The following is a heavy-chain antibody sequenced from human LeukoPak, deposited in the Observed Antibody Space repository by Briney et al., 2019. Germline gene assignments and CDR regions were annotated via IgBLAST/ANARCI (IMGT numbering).Heavy chain of an antibody. D-gene: IGHD3-10*01. CDR1: GYTFTGYY. CDR2: INPNSGGT. CDR3: ARAIYGSGSYGFDY. V-gene: IGHV1-2*02. Sequence: ASVKVSCKASGYTFTGYYMHWVRQAPGQGLEWMGWINPNSGGTNYAQKFQGRVTMTRDTSISAAYMELSRLRSDDTAVYYCARAIYGSGSYGFDYWGQGTLVTVSS. J-gene: IGHJ4*02.